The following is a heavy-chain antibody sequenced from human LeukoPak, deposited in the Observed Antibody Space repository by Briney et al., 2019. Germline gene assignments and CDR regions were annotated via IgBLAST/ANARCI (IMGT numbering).Heavy chain of an antibody. J-gene: IGHJ4*02. V-gene: IGHV4-39*07. Sequence: SETLSLTCTASGDSISSSSYYWGWIRQPPEKGLEWIGSIYYSGSTYYNPSLKSRVTISVDTSKNQFSLKLSSVTAADTAVYYCARDDFEGSRGGSSGDYWGQGTLVTVSS. CDR2: IYYSGST. CDR3: ARDDFEGSRGGSSGDY. D-gene: IGHD1-26*01. CDR1: GDSISSSSYY.